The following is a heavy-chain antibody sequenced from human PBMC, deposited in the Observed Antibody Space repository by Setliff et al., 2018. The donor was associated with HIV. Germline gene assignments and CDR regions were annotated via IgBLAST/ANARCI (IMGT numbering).Heavy chain of an antibody. CDR2: IGAVGSPK. J-gene: IGHJ3*02. Sequence: PGGSLRLSCAASGFTFSSYAMGWVRQAPGKGLEWVSTIGAVGSPKFYAESVKGRFTISKDNSKNTLYLQKTSLRDEDTAVYYCAKVLLFGVDVFDIWGQGTMVTVSS. D-gene: IGHD3-10*02. CDR1: GFTFSSYA. CDR3: AKVLLFGVDVFDI. V-gene: IGHV3-23*01.